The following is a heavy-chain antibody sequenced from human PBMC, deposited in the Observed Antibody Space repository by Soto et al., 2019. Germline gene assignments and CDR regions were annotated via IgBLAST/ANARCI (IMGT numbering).Heavy chain of an antibody. D-gene: IGHD3-16*01. CDR3: AKGAYVEGGY. Sequence: EVQLLESGGGLVQPGGSLRLSCVVSGFTFSSYAMAWVRQAPGKGLKWVSTINDSGDSTYYADSVKGRFTISRDNSKNTLYLQMHSLRVDDTAIYYCAKGAYVEGGYSGQGTLVTVSS. J-gene: IGHJ4*02. CDR2: INDSGDST. V-gene: IGHV3-23*01. CDR1: GFTFSSYA.